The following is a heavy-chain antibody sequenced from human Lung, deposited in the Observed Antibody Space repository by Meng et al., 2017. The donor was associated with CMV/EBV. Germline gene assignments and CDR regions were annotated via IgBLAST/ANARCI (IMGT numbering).Heavy chain of an antibody. Sequence: SCAGSGFTFSSYEMNWVRQAPGKGLEWVSYISSSGNIKYYADSVKGRFTISRDNAKNSLYLQKNSLRADDTAVYYCARDHGSQYYDTTGYPGHWGQGTLVTVSS. CDR2: ISSSGNIK. CDR3: ARDHGSQYYDTTGYPGH. J-gene: IGHJ4*02. D-gene: IGHD3-22*01. CDR1: GFTFSSYE. V-gene: IGHV3-48*03.